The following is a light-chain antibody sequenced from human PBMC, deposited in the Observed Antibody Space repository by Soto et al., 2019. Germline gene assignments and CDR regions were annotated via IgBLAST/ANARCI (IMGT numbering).Light chain of an antibody. Sequence: QSALAQPASVSGSPGQSITISCTGTSSDVGAYNSVSWYQQHPHRAPQVIIYKGTQRPSGVSNRFSGSTSGNAASLTISALQADDEADYFGCSSAPESTDVFGTGTKVTVL. CDR3: CSSAPESTDV. CDR2: KGT. CDR1: SSDVGAYNS. J-gene: IGLJ1*01. V-gene: IGLV2-23*01.